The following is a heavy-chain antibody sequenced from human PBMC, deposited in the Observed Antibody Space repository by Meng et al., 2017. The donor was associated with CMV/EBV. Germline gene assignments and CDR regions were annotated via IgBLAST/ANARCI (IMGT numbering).Heavy chain of an antibody. Sequence: SETLSLTCTVSGGSISSYYWSWIRQPPGQGLEWIGYSYYSGSTNYNPSLKSRVTISVDTSKNQFSLKLSSVTAADTAVYYCARSLVVVPAVQKYYYYYGMDVWGQGTTVTVSS. CDR1: GGSISSYY. J-gene: IGHJ6*02. CDR2: SYYSGST. V-gene: IGHV4-59*01. CDR3: ARSLVVVPAVQKYYYYYGMDV. D-gene: IGHD2-2*01.